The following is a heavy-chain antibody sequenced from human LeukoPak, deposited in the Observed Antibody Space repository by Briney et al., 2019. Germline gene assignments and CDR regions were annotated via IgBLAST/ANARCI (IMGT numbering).Heavy chain of an antibody. J-gene: IGHJ6*02. CDR3: ASHSGAYYHSYYYYGMDV. CDR1: GFTFSDHY. Sequence: GGSLRLSCAASGFTFSDHYMDWVRQAPGKGLEWVGRSTNKPNSYTTEYAASVKGRFTISRDESKKSLYLQMNSLKTEDTAVYYCASHSGAYYHSYYYYGMDVWGQGTTVTVSS. D-gene: IGHD3-22*01. V-gene: IGHV3-72*01. CDR2: STNKPNSYTT.